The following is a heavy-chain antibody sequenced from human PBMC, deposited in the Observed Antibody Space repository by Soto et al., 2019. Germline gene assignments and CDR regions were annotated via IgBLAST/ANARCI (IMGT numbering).Heavy chain of an antibody. CDR3: ARVDWNVGGDY. CDR1: GFAVSSNY. V-gene: IGHV3-53*01. CDR2: IYSGGNI. D-gene: IGHD2-21*01. Sequence: EVQLVESGGGLIQPGGSLRLSCAVSGFAVSSNYMSWVRQGPGKGLEWVAHIYSGGNINYSDAVKGRFTISRDASKNTLYLQMNRLRAEDTAVYFCARVDWNVGGDYWGQGTLVTVSS. J-gene: IGHJ4*02.